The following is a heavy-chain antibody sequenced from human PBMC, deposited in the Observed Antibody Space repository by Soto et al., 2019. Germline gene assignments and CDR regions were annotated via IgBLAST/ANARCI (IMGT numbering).Heavy chain of an antibody. V-gene: IGHV1-8*01. J-gene: IGHJ6*02. D-gene: IGHD6-13*01. Sequence: ASVKVSCKASGYTFTSYDINWVRQATGQGREWMGWMNPNSGNTGYAQKFQGRVTMTRNTSISTAYMELSSLRSEDTAVYYCARVAAADFAPFYYYYGMDVWGQGTTVTVS. CDR1: GYTFTSYD. CDR2: MNPNSGNT. CDR3: ARVAAADFAPFYYYYGMDV.